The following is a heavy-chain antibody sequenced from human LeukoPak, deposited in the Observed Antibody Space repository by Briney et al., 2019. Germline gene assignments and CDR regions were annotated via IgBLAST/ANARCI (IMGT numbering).Heavy chain of an antibody. Sequence: GGSLRLSCVASGFSFSNYAMHWVRQAPGMGLQWVAVISFDGSDKYYRDSVKGRFTISRDNSKNTLYLQMNSLRAEDTAVYYCARDAGAFDYWGQGTLVTVSS. J-gene: IGHJ4*02. CDR2: ISFDGSDK. CDR1: GFSFSNYA. V-gene: IGHV3-30*04. CDR3: ARDAGAFDY.